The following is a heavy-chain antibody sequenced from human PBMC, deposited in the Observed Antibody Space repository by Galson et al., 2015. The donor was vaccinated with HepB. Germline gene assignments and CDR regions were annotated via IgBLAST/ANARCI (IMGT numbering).Heavy chain of an antibody. J-gene: IGHJ4*02. CDR2: INPSTGST. CDR1: GYTLTSYY. Sequence: SVKVSCKASGYTLTSYYIHWVRQAPGQELEWVGRINPSTGSTSYAQKFQGRITMTRDTSTSTVYMELSSLRSEDTAVFYCARSPGYYDSSGYNWGHFDYLGQGTLVTISS. V-gene: IGHV1-46*01. CDR3: ARSPGYYDSSGYNWGHFDY. D-gene: IGHD3-22*01.